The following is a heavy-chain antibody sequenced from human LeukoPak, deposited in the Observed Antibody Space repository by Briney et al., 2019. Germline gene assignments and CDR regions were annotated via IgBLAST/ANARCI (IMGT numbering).Heavy chain of an antibody. D-gene: IGHD6-13*01. V-gene: IGHV1-69*05. CDR2: IIPIFGTA. CDR3: ARGRFSSSWLSNYYYYMDV. Sequence: EASVKVSCKASGGTFSSYAISWVRQAPGQGLEWMGGIIPIFGTANYAQKFQGRVTMTRDTSTSTVYMELSSLRSDDTAVYYCARGRFSSSWLSNYYYYMDVWGKGTTVTVSS. CDR1: GGTFSSYA. J-gene: IGHJ6*03.